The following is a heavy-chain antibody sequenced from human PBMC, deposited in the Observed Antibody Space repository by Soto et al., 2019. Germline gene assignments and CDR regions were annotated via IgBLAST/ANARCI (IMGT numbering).Heavy chain of an antibody. Sequence: QVQLQESSPGLVKPSETLSLTCTVSGGSISSYYWSWIRQPPGKGLEWIGYIYYSGSTNYNPSLKSRVTISVDTSKNQFSLKLSSVTAADTAVYYCARGVRENWFDPWGQGTLVTVSS. D-gene: IGHD1-26*01. V-gene: IGHV4-59*01. J-gene: IGHJ5*02. CDR3: ARGVRENWFDP. CDR1: GGSISSYY. CDR2: IYYSGST.